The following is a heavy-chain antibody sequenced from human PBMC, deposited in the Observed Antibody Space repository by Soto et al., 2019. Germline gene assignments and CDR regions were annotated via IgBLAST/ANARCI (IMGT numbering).Heavy chain of an antibody. D-gene: IGHD3-16*02. J-gene: IGHJ4*02. Sequence: PSETLSLTCAVYGGSFSGYYWSWIRQPPGKGLEWIGEINHSGSTNYIPSLKSRVTISVDTSKNQFSLKLSSVTAADTAVYYCASSPYDYIWGSYRSPPRIFDYWGQGTLVTVSS. CDR2: INHSGST. V-gene: IGHV4-34*01. CDR1: GGSFSGYY. CDR3: ASSPYDYIWGSYRSPPRIFDY.